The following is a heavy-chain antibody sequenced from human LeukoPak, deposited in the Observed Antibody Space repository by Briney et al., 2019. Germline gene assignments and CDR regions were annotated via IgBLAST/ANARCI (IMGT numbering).Heavy chain of an antibody. CDR3: ARGRSSGYYYEGFDY. CDR1: GYTFTSYD. J-gene: IGHJ4*02. Sequence: ASVKVSCKASGYTFTSYDITWVRQATGQGLEWMGWMNPNSGNTGYAQKFQGRLTMTRNASISTAYMELSSLRSEDTAVYYCARGRSSGYYYEGFDYWGQGTLVTVSS. CDR2: MNPNSGNT. D-gene: IGHD3-22*01. V-gene: IGHV1-8*01.